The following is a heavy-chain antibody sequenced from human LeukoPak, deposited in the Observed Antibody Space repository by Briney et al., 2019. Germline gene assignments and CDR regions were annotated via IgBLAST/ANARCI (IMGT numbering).Heavy chain of an antibody. V-gene: IGHV4-39*01. CDR1: GGSISSSSYY. CDR3: ARWLPTGSYYHWYFDL. J-gene: IGHJ2*01. CDR2: ISYSGST. D-gene: IGHD1-26*01. Sequence: NPSETLSLTCTVSGGSISSSSYYWGWIRQPPGKGLEWIGSISYSGSTYYNPSLKSRVTMSVDTSKNQFSLKLSSVTAADTAVYYCARWLPTGSYYHWYFDLWGRGTLVTVSS.